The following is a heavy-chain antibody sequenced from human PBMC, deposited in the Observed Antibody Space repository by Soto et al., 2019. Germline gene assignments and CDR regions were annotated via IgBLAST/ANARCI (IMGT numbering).Heavy chain of an antibody. J-gene: IGHJ4*02. CDR1: GYTFTSYC. D-gene: IGHD1-26*01. Sequence: GASVKVSCKASGYTFTSYCISWVRQAPGQGLEWMGWISAYNGNTNYAQKLQGRVTMTTDTSTSTAYMELRSLRSDDTAVYYCARDSSSGSYPRFDYWGQGTLVTVSS. CDR2: ISAYNGNT. V-gene: IGHV1-18*01. CDR3: ARDSSSGSYPRFDY.